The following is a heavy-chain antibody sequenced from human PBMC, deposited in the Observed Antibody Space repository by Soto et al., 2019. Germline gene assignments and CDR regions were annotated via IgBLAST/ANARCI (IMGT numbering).Heavy chain of an antibody. CDR2: ISSSGSTI. D-gene: IGHD5-12*01. J-gene: IGHJ4*02. CDR1: GFTFSDYY. CDR3: ARDHPHSGYDR. Sequence: WGCLRISCAASGFTFSDYYMSWIRQAQGKGLEWVSYISSSGSTIYYADSAKGRFTISRDNAKNSLYLQMNSLRAEDTAVYYCARDHPHSGYDRWGQGTLVTVSS. V-gene: IGHV3-11*01.